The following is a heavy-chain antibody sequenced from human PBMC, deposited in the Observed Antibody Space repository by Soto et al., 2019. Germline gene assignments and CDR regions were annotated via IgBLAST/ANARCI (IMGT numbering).Heavy chain of an antibody. V-gene: IGHV1-3*01. D-gene: IGHD1-1*01. CDR2: INAGNGNT. J-gene: IGHJ4*02. Sequence: QVQLVQSGAEVKKPGASVKVSCKASGYTFTSYTIHWVRQAPGQRLEWMGWINAGNGNTKFSQSFQGRVTITRDTSASTADMELSSLQSEDTAVYYCARWRNNFDYWGQGTLVAVSS. CDR3: ARWRNNFDY. CDR1: GYTFTSYT.